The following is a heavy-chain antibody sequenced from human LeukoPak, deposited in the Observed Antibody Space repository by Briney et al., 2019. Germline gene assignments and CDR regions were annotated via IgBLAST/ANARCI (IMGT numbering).Heavy chain of an antibody. CDR3: ARDFLLQSEGLFDY. V-gene: IGHV4-4*07. J-gene: IGHJ4*02. Sequence: PETLSLTCTVSGGSISSYYWSWIRQPAGKGLEWIGRFYISGSTNYNPSLKSRVTMSVDTSKNQFSLRLNSVTAADTAVYYCARDFLLQSEGLFDYWGQGTLVTASS. CDR2: FYISGST. CDR1: GGSISSYY. D-gene: IGHD4-11*01.